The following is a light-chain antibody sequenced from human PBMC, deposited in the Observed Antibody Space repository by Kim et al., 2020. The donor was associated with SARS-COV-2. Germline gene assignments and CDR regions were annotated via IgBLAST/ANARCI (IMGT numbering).Light chain of an antibody. CDR3: QQYDSYPYT. CDR2: KAS. V-gene: IGKV1-5*03. CDR1: QSISSW. J-gene: IGKJ2*01. Sequence: DIQMTQSPSTLSASVGDRVTISCRASQSISSWLAWYQQKPGKAPKLLISKASSLEGGVPSRFSGSASGTEFTLTISTLQTDGFATYSCQQYDSYPYTFGQGTRLEI.